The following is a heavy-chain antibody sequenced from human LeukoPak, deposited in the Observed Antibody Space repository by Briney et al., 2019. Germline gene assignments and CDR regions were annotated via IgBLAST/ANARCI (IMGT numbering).Heavy chain of an antibody. V-gene: IGHV3-7*04. CDR1: GLSVRGNY. D-gene: IGHD3-10*01. Sequence: GGSLRLSCAASGLSVRGNYMSWVRQAPGKGLEWVANIRQDGSDKHYVDSVKGRFTISRDNAKNSLYLQMNSLTAEDTAVYYCARDGYASGSHDYWGQGTLVTVSS. CDR3: ARDGYASGSHDY. CDR2: IRQDGSDK. J-gene: IGHJ4*02.